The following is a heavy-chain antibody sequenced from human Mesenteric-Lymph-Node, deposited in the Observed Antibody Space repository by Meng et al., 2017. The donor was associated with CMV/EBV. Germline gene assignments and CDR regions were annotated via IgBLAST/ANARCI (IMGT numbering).Heavy chain of an antibody. D-gene: IGHD5-18*01. V-gene: IGHV1-8*02. J-gene: IGHJ6*02. CDR1: GYTFTGYY. Sequence: ASVKVSCKASGYTFTGYYMHWVRQATGQGLEWMGWMNPNSGNTGYAQKFQGRVTMTRNTSISTAYMELSSLRSEDTAVYYCARGDVDTAMALGSYGMDVWGQGTTVTVSS. CDR2: MNPNSGNT. CDR3: ARGDVDTAMALGSYGMDV.